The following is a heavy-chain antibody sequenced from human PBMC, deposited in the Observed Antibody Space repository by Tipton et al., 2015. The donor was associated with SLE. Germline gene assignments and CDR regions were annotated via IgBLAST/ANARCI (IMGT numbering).Heavy chain of an antibody. V-gene: IGHV1-2*02. CDR2: INPQSGDT. D-gene: IGHD2-21*01. J-gene: IGHJ4*02. Sequence: QSGAEAKEPGASVTVSCKASGYVFTGYYLHWVREAPGQGLQWMGWINPQSGDTHPGENFQGRVTMTRDTSTNTAYMELSGLTSDDTATYYCVRDIVVVIAAPLARGYWGQGPLVTVSS. CDR3: VRDIVVVIAAPLARGY. CDR1: GYVFTGYY.